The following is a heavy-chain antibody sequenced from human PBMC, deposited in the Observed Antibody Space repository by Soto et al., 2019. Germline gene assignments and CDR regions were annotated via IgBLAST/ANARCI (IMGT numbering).Heavy chain of an antibody. V-gene: IGHV1-3*01. CDR1: GYTFTCCA. CDR3: ARDYGLGYCSSTSCYAYWFDP. CDR2: INAGNGNT. D-gene: IGHD2-2*01. J-gene: IGHJ5*02. Sequence: SVKVSCKASGYTFTCCAMHWVRQAPGQRLEWMGWINAGNGNTKYSQKFQGRVTITRDTSASTAYMELSSLRSEDTAVYYCARDYGLGYCSSTSCYAYWFDPWGQGTLVTVSS.